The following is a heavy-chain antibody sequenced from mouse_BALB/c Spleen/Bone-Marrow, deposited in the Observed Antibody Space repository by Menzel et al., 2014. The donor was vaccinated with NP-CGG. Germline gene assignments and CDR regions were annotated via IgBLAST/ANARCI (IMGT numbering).Heavy chain of an antibody. CDR1: GLSLTDYG. D-gene: IGHD1-1*01. CDR3: ARKSYYYGKGAMDY. Sequence: VQLQQSGPGLVQPSQSLSITCTVSGLSLTDYGVHWVRQSPGKGLEWLGVIWSGGNTDYNAAFISRLSISKDNSKSQVFFKMNSLQANDTAIYYCARKSYYYGKGAMDYWGQGTSDTVSS. J-gene: IGHJ4*01. V-gene: IGHV2-2*02. CDR2: IWSGGNT.